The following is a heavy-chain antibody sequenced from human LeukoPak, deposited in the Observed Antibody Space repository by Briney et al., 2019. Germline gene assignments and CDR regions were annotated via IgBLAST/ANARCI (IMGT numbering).Heavy chain of an antibody. D-gene: IGHD3-22*01. V-gene: IGHV4-59*12. CDR2: IYYSGST. Sequence: PSETLSLTCTVSGGSISSYYWSWIRQPPGKGLEWIGYIYYSGSTNYNPSLKSRVTISVDTSKNQFSLKVRSVTAADTAIYYCARDECDDNSCYSDYWGQGNLVTVSS. CDR3: ARDECDDNSCYSDY. CDR1: GGSISSYY. J-gene: IGHJ4*02.